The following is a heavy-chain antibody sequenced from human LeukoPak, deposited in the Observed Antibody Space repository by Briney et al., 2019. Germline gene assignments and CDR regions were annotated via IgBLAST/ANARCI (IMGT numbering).Heavy chain of an antibody. CDR1: GFTFSSYA. Sequence: GGSLRLSCAASGFTFSSYAMYWVRQAPGKGLEWVSAINYSGGSTYYADSVKGRFTISRDNSKNTLYLQMNSLRAEHTAVYYCAKRYSGSYRDWFDPWGQGTLVTVSS. D-gene: IGHD1-26*01. CDR2: INYSGGST. J-gene: IGHJ5*02. V-gene: IGHV3-23*01. CDR3: AKRYSGSYRDWFDP.